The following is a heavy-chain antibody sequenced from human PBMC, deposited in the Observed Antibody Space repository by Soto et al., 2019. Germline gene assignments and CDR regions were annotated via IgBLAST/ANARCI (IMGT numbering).Heavy chain of an antibody. D-gene: IGHD2-21*02. J-gene: IGHJ4*02. Sequence: QVQLVQSGAEEKKPGASVKVSCKASGYTFTSYAMHWVRQAPGQRLEWMGWINAGNGNTKYSQKFQGRVTITRDTSESTAYMELSSVRSEDTAVYYCARAWVVVTAPDYWGQGTLVTVSS. CDR3: ARAWVVVTAPDY. V-gene: IGHV1-3*05. CDR1: GYTFTSYA. CDR2: INAGNGNT.